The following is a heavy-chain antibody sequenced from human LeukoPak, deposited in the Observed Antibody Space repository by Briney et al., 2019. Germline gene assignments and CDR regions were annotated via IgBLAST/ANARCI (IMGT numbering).Heavy chain of an antibody. D-gene: IGHD1-26*01. CDR2: FYHTGTT. Sequence: SETLSLTCNVSGYSISSGYYWGWIRQPPGKGLEWIGSFYHTGTTYYNPSLKSRVTISGDKSKNQFSQKVTSVTAADTAVYYCARVWEAYYFDNWGQGTLVTVSS. J-gene: IGHJ4*02. CDR1: GYSISSGYY. CDR3: ARVWEAYYFDN. V-gene: IGHV4-38-2*02.